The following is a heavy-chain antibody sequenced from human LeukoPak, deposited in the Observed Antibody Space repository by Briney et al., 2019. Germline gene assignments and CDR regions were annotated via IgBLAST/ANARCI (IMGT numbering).Heavy chain of an antibody. D-gene: IGHD6-19*01. J-gene: IGHJ4*02. CDR2: VYYTGNT. CDR3: ARHGMWLGRLDV. Sequence: PSETLSLTCTVSGDSINGANNYWAWIRQPPGKGLEWIGGVYYTGNTYYNPSLKSRVTISVDTSKNQFSLKVNSVTAADTAVYFCARHGMWLGRLDVWGQGGLATVSS. V-gene: IGHV4-39*01. CDR1: GDSINGANNY.